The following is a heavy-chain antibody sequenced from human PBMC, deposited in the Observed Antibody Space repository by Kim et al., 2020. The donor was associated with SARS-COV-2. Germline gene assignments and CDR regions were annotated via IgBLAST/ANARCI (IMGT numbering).Heavy chain of an antibody. V-gene: IGHV3-53*01. CDR2: IYSGGGT. CDR1: GFTVSDKD. Sequence: GGSLRLSCAASGFTVSDKDMSWVRRAPGRGLEWVSVIYSGGGTYYADSVKGRFSISIDKSENTVYLQMNSLRAEDTAVYYCATLRGRAFDIWGQGAMVTVSS. D-gene: IGHD3-10*01. J-gene: IGHJ3*02. CDR3: ATLRGRAFDI.